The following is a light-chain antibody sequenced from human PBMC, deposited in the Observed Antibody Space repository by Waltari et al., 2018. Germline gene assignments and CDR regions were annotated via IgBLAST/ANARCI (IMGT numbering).Light chain of an antibody. Sequence: DVVPTQSPLSLPVTLGQPASISCRSSRSLVFSDGNTYLAWLHQRPGQSPRRLNDKVPNRDAGVADRFNGSGSDTDFTLKISRVEAEDVGVYYCMQATPWPYSFGQGTKLEIK. CDR1: RSLVFSDGNTY. CDR3: MQATPWPYS. J-gene: IGKJ2*03. CDR2: KVP. V-gene: IGKV2-30*01.